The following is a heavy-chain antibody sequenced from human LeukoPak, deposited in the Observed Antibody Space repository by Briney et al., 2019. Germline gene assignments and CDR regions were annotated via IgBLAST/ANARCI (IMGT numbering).Heavy chain of an antibody. CDR2: IRYDGSNK. D-gene: IGHD6-19*01. Sequence: GGSLRLSCAASGFTFSSYGMHWVRQAPGKGLEWVAFIRYDGSNKYYADSVKGRFTISRDNSKDTLYLQMNSLRAEDTAVYYCAKDLPKSVAGFFDYWGQGTLVTVSS. J-gene: IGHJ4*02. V-gene: IGHV3-30*02. CDR1: GFTFSSYG. CDR3: AKDLPKSVAGFFDY.